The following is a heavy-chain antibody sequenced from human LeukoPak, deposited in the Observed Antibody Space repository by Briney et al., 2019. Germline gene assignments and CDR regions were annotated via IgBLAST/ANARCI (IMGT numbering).Heavy chain of an antibody. V-gene: IGHV1-2*02. Sequence: ASVKVSCKASGYTFTGYYMHWVRQAPGQGLEWMGWINPNSGGTKYAQKFQGRVTMTRDTSISTAYMELSRLRSDDTAVYYCARDLCGGDCHNIDPWGQGTLVTVSS. D-gene: IGHD2-21*01. CDR2: INPNSGGT. J-gene: IGHJ5*02. CDR3: ARDLCGGDCHNIDP. CDR1: GYTFTGYY.